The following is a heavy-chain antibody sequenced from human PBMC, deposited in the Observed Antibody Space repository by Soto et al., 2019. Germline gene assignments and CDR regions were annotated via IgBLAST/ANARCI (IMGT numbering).Heavy chain of an antibody. J-gene: IGHJ4*02. CDR3: AKEKRVGQWLAPYYFDF. CDR2: ISYDGSNK. Sequence: QVQLVESGGGVVQPGRSLRLSCVVSGFTFSSYGVHWVRQAPGKGLEWVAVISYDGSNKYYADSVKGRFTISRDNSKNTLYLQINSLRAEDTAIYXXAKEKRVGQWLAPYYFDFWGQGTLVTVSS. CDR1: GFTFSSYG. V-gene: IGHV3-30*18. D-gene: IGHD6-19*01.